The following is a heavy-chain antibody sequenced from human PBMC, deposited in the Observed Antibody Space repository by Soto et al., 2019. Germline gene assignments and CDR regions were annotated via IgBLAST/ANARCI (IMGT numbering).Heavy chain of an antibody. J-gene: IGHJ6*02. CDR2: ISSSGSTI. D-gene: IGHD6-6*01. CDR3: ASGVEYSSSSYDYYGMDV. CDR1: GFTFSDYY. Sequence: GGSLRLSCAASGFTFSDYYMSWIRQAPGKGLEWVSYISSSGSTIYYADSVKGRFTISRDNAKNSLYLQMNSLRAEDTAVYYCASGVEYSSSSYDYYGMDVWGQGTTVTVSS. V-gene: IGHV3-11*01.